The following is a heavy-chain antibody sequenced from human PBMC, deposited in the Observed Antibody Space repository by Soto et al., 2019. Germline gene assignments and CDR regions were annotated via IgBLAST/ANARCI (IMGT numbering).Heavy chain of an antibody. V-gene: IGHV3-72*01. Sequence: GGSLRLSCAASGFTFSDHYMDWVRQAPGKGLEWVGRSRDKTKSYTTEYAASVKGRFTISRDDSKNSLFLQMSSLKTEDTAVYYCARAGFNNSHDFDDWGQGTLVTVSS. CDR1: GFTFSDHY. D-gene: IGHD1-20*01. J-gene: IGHJ4*02. CDR2: SRDKTKSYTT. CDR3: ARAGFNNSHDFDD.